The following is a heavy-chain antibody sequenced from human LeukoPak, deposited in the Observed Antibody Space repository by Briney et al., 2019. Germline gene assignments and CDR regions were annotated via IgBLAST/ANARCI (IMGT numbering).Heavy chain of an antibody. D-gene: IGHD6-13*01. CDR3: ARDLRRGSSSWYVSGGDY. V-gene: IGHV1-18*01. CDR2: ITAYNDNT. Sequence: GASVKVSCKASGYTFTGYGVSWVRQAPGRGLEWMGWITAYNDNTYYAQKLQGRVTMTTDTSTSTAYMELRSLRSDDTAVYYCARDLRRGSSSWYVSGGDYWGQGTLVTVSS. CDR1: GYTFTGYG. J-gene: IGHJ4*02.